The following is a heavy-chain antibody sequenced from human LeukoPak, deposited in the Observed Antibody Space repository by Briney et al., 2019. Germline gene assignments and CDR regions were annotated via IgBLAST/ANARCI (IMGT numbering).Heavy chain of an antibody. V-gene: IGHV3-74*01. D-gene: IGHD2-21*02. CDR1: GFTFDTYW. CDR2: INSDGLSS. J-gene: IGHJ6*02. CDR3: ARDVTYRMDV. Sequence: GGSLRLSCAASGFTFDTYWMHWVRHAPRKGLVWVSRINSDGLSSIYADSVKGRFTISRDNAKNTLYLQMNSLRAEDTAVYYCARDVTYRMDVWGQGTTVTVSS.